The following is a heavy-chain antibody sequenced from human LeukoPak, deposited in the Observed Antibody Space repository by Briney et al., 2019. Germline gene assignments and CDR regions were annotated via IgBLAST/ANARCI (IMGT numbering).Heavy chain of an antibody. CDR3: TTDPMQAIFGVVNGQ. Sequence: GGSLRLSCAASGFAVSSIYMSWVRQAPGKGLEWVGRIKSKTDGGTTDYAAPVKGRFTISRDDSKNTLYLQMNSLKTEDTAVYYCTTDPMQAIFGVVNGQWGQGTLVTVSS. CDR1: GFAVSSIY. V-gene: IGHV3-15*01. CDR2: IKSKTDGGTT. J-gene: IGHJ4*02. D-gene: IGHD3-3*01.